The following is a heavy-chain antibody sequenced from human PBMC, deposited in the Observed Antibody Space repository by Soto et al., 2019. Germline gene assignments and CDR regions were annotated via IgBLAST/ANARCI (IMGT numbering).Heavy chain of an antibody. CDR1: GGSVSSGSYY. Sequence: QVQLQESGPGLVKPSETLSLTCTVSGGSVSSGSYYWSWIRQPPGKGLEWIGYIYYSGSTNYNPSLKSRVTISVDTSKNQFSLKLSSVTAADTAVYYCAGDSRKPRTTLPNDYWGQGTLVTVSS. CDR3: AGDSRKPRTTLPNDY. D-gene: IGHD1-1*01. V-gene: IGHV4-61*01. J-gene: IGHJ4*02. CDR2: IYYSGST.